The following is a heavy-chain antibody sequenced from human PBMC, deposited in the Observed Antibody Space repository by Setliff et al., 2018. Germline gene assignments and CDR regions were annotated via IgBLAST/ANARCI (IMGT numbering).Heavy chain of an antibody. CDR2: VNPKNGGI. V-gene: IGHV1-2*06. CDR3: ARLSPYNTGPPFDY. J-gene: IGHJ4*02. Sequence: ASVKVSCKASGYSFIDYYIHWVRQAPGQGPEWMGRVNPKNGGILYSQKFEGRVSMTGDRTISTVYMDLRSLTFDDTAVYYCARLSPYNTGPPFDYWGQGTLVTVSS. CDR1: GYSFIDYY. D-gene: IGHD2-8*02.